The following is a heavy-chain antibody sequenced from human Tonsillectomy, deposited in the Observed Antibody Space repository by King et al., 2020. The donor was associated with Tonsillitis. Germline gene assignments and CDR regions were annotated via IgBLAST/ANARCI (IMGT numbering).Heavy chain of an antibody. CDR3: ARATTIFGVVIPFDY. CDR2: ISSSGSTI. Sequence: VQLVESGGGLVQPGGSLRLSCAASGFTFSSYEMNWVRQAPGKGLEWVSYISSSGSTIYYADSVKGRFTISRDNAKNSLYLQMNSLRAEDTAVYYCARATTIFGVVIPFDYWGQGTLVTVSS. V-gene: IGHV3-48*03. D-gene: IGHD3-3*01. CDR1: GFTFSSYE. J-gene: IGHJ4*02.